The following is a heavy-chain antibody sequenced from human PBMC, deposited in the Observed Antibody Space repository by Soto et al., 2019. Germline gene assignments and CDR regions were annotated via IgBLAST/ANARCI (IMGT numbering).Heavy chain of an antibody. CDR1: GFTFSDYY. CDR3: ARLITIFGVVIPVGMDV. J-gene: IGHJ6*02. D-gene: IGHD3-3*01. CDR2: ISSSGSTI. V-gene: IGHV3-11*01. Sequence: PGGSPRLSCAASGFTFSDYYMSWIRQAPGKGLEWVSYISSSGSTIYYADSVKGRFTISRDNAKNSLYLQMNSLRAEDTAVYYCARLITIFGVVIPVGMDVWGQGTTVTVSS.